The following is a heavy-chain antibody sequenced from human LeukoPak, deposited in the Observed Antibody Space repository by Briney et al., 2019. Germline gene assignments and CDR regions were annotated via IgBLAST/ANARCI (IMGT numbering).Heavy chain of an antibody. CDR1: GFSFSSYA. Sequence: PGGSLRLSCAASGFSFSSYAMSWVRQAPGKGLEWVSAISGSGGSTYYADSVKGRFTISRDNSKNTLYLQMNSLRAEDTAVYYCAKDWRRDCSGGSCYFDYWGQGTLVPSPQ. CDR3: AKDWRRDCSGGSCYFDY. J-gene: IGHJ4*02. CDR2: ISGSGGST. V-gene: IGHV3-23*01. D-gene: IGHD2-15*01.